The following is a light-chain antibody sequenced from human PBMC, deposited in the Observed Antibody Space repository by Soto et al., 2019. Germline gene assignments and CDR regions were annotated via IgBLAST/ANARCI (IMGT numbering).Light chain of an antibody. J-gene: IGLJ1*01. V-gene: IGLV2-11*01. CDR1: SSDVGVSRS. CDR2: DVT. CDR3: CSYEGRVF. Sequence: QSALTQPRSVSGPPGPSVTISRTGTSSDVGVSRSVSWYQQHPGKAPKLIISDVTKRPSGVPYRFSGSKSGNTASLTISGLQAADEADYYCCSYEGRVFFGTGTKVTVL.